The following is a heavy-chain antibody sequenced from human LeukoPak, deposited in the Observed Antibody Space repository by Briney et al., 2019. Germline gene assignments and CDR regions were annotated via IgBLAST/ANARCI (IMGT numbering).Heavy chain of an antibody. CDR1: GFTLGSHD. Sequence: GRSLRLSCTASGFTLGSHDMHWVRQIPGQGLEWVAAVSSGFHAFFADSVQGRFTVSREDARNSLYLQMNSLRAGDTAVYYCVREARGYHYTYFDYWGQGTLDTVSS. D-gene: IGHD5-18*01. CDR3: VREARGYHYTYFDY. CDR2: VSSGFHA. V-gene: IGHV3-13*01. J-gene: IGHJ4*02.